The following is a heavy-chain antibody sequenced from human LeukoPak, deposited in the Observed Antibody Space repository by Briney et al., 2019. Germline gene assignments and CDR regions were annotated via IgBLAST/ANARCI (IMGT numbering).Heavy chain of an antibody. CDR2: INSDGGST. CDR3: ARGPTDY. CDR1: GFTFSSYW. V-gene: IGHV3-74*01. J-gene: IGHJ4*02. Sequence: GGSLTLSCAASGFTFSSYWMHWVRQAPEKGLVWVSRINSDGGSTGYADSVKGRFTISRDNAKNTLYLQIYSLRAEDTAVYYCARGPTDYWGQGTLVTVSS.